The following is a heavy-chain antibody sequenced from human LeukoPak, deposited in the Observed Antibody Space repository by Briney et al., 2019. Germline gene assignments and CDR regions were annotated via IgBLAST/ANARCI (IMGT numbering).Heavy chain of an antibody. J-gene: IGHJ6*02. V-gene: IGHV3-74*01. CDR2: INSDGSST. CDR3: ARGPQRGAAANHYGMDV. D-gene: IGHD2-2*01. Sequence: QPGGSLRLSCAASGFTLSNYWMHWVRQAPGKGLVWVSRINSDGSSTSHADSVKGRFTISRDNAKSTLYLQMNSLRSEDTAVYYCARGPQRGAAANHYGMDVWGQGTTVTVSS. CDR1: GFTLSNYW.